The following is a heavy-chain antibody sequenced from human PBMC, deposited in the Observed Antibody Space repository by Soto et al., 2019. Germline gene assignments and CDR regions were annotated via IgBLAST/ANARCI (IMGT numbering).Heavy chain of an antibody. V-gene: IGHV4-59*02. CDR3: YRDPREGNWFDP. CDR1: GGSVSNYY. Sequence: TSETLSLTCTVSGGSVSNYYWSWIRQSTGKGLEWIGYIYYSESANYNPSLKSRATISLDTSKNQLFLKMSPVTAADTAVYYCYRDPREGNWFDPWGQGTLVTVSS. CDR2: IYYSESA. J-gene: IGHJ5*02. D-gene: IGHD1-26*01.